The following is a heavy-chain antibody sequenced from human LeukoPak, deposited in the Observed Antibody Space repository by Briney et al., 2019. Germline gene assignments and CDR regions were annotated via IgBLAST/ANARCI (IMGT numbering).Heavy chain of an antibody. CDR2: MNPNSGNT. CDR3: ARGSGYCSSTSCPNWFDP. J-gene: IGHJ5*02. V-gene: IGHV1-8*01. Sequence: ASVKVSCKASGYTFTSYDINWVRQATGQGLEWMGWMNPNSGNTGYAQKFQGRVTMTGNTSISTAYMELSSLRSEDTAVYYCARGSGYCSSTSCPNWFDPWGQGTLVTVSS. CDR1: GYTFTSYD. D-gene: IGHD2-2*01.